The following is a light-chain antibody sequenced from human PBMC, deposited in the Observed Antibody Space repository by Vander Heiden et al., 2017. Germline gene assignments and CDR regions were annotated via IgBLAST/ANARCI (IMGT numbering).Light chain of an antibody. CDR3: QVWDSTTDHHV. CDR2: DDS. V-gene: IGLV3-21*02. Sequence: SYVLTQAPSVSAAPGQTAKITCGGKNIGSKSVHWYQQRPGQAPVLVVYDDSDRPSGIPERFSGSNSGNAATLTISRVEAGDEADYYCQVWDSTTDHHVFATGTKVTVL. CDR1: NIGSKS. J-gene: IGLJ1*01.